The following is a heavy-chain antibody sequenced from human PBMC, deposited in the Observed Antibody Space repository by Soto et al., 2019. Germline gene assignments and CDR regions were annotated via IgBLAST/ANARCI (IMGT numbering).Heavy chain of an antibody. Sequence: PSETLSLTFTVSGGSISSYYWSWIRQPPGKGLEWIGYIYYSGSTNYNPSLKSRVTMSVDTSKNQFSLKLSSVTAADTAVYYCARIGHYDILTGYKPGWFDPWGQGTLVTVSS. CDR1: GGSISSYY. J-gene: IGHJ5*02. CDR3: ARIGHYDILTGYKPGWFDP. D-gene: IGHD3-9*01. CDR2: IYYSGST. V-gene: IGHV4-59*01.